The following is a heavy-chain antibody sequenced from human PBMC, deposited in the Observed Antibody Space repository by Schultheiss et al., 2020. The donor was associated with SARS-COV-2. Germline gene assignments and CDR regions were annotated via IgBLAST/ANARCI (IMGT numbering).Heavy chain of an antibody. CDR2: IYPGDSDT. J-gene: IGHJ4*02. Sequence: GESLKISCKGSGYTFSNYWIGWVRQMPGKGLEWMGVIYPGDSDTRYSPSFQGQVTISADKSISTAYLQWSSLKASDTAMYYCARRAAGLPFDYWGQGTLVTVSS. CDR1: GYTFSNYW. CDR3: ARRAAGLPFDY. D-gene: IGHD6-13*01. V-gene: IGHV5-51*01.